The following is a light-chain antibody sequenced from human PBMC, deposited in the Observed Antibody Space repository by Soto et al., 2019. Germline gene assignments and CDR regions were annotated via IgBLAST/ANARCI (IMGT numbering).Light chain of an antibody. CDR3: NSYTSSSTPYV. CDR2: DVR. J-gene: IGLJ1*01. CDR1: SSDVGGYNY. V-gene: IGLV2-14*01. Sequence: QSALTQPASVSGSPGQSITISSTGTSSDVGGYNYVSWYQQHPGKAPKLMIYDVRNRPSGVSNRFSGSKSGNTASLTISGLQADDEADYYCNSYTSSSTPYVFGTGTKVTVL.